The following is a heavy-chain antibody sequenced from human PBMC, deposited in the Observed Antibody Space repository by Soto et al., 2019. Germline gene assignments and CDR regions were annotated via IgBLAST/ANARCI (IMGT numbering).Heavy chain of an antibody. Sequence: PSETLSLTCTVSCGFISTYFWSWIRQVPGKGPEWIGYIFYNGTTNYNPSLKSRVTMSVDTSKNQFSLKLNSVTAADTAVYYCARGSILRYGRLFDPWGQGTLVTVSS. V-gene: IGHV4-59*12. CDR1: CGFISTYF. D-gene: IGHD5-18*01. CDR2: IFYNGTT. J-gene: IGHJ5*02. CDR3: ARGSILRYGRLFDP.